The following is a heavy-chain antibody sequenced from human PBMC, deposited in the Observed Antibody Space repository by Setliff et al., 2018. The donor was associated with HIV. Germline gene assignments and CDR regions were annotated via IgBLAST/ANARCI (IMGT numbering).Heavy chain of an antibody. CDR2: VYYSGTT. CDR1: GGSRISSSYY. CDR3: AIRGGGLFPYYSIDY. J-gene: IGHJ4*02. Sequence: SETLSLTCTVSGGSRISSSYYYVWIRQPPGKGLEWIGDVYYSGTTYYNASLKSRVTISVDRSKNQFSLMMSSVTAADTAVYYCAIRGGGLFPYYSIDYWGQGILVTVSS. D-gene: IGHD2-15*01. V-gene: IGHV4-39*01.